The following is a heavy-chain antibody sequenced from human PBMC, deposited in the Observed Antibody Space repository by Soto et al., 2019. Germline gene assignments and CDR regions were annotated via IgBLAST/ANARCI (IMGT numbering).Heavy chain of an antibody. V-gene: IGHV4-59*11. Sequence: GTLSLTCTLSGGAINDHYWSFIRQPPGKGLEWIGYIYYNGNTNYNPSLESRVTISVDRSRNQFSLRLTSLTAADTAVYYCARVRTGYFDYWGRGALVTVSS. CDR2: IYYNGNT. D-gene: IGHD3-9*01. J-gene: IGHJ4*02. CDR3: ARVRTGYFDY. CDR1: GGAINDHY.